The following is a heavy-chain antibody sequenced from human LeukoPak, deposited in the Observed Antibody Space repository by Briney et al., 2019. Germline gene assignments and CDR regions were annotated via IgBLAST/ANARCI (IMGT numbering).Heavy chain of an antibody. Sequence: ASVKVSCKASGYTFTGYYMHWVRQAPGQGLEWVGWINPNSGGTNYAQKFQGRVTMTRDTSISTAYMELSRLRSDDTAVYYCAREVLAVAGTTFDYWGQGTLVTVSS. CDR3: AREVLAVAGTTFDY. J-gene: IGHJ4*02. V-gene: IGHV1-2*02. D-gene: IGHD6-19*01. CDR1: GYTFTGYY. CDR2: INPNSGGT.